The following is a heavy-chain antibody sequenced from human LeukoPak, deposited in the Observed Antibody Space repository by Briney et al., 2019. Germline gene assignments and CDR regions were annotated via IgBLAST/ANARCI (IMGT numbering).Heavy chain of an antibody. Sequence: GGSLRLSCAASGFTFSSYGMHWVRQAPGKGPEWVAFIRYDGSNKYYADSVKGRFTISRDNSKNTLYLQMNSLRAEDTAVYYCAKGTLLWFGELLPDYWGQGTLVTVSS. V-gene: IGHV3-30*02. D-gene: IGHD3-10*01. CDR3: AKGTLLWFGELLPDY. CDR1: GFTFSSYG. CDR2: IRYDGSNK. J-gene: IGHJ4*02.